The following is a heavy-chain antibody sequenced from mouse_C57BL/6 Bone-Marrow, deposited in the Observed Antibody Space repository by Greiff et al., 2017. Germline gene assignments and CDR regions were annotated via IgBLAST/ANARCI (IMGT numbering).Heavy chain of an antibody. CDR3: ARRGGYLFAY. V-gene: IGHV1-26*01. Sequence: EVQLQQSGPELVKPGASVKISCKASGYTFTDYYMNWVKQSHGKSLEWIGDINPNNGGTIYNQKFKGKATLTVDKSSSTAYMELRSLTSEDSAVYYCARRGGYLFAYWGQGTLVTVSA. D-gene: IGHD2-2*01. CDR1: GYTFTDYY. J-gene: IGHJ3*01. CDR2: INPNNGGT.